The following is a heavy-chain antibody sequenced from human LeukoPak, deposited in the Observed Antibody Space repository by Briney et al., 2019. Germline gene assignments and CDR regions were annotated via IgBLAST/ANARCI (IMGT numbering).Heavy chain of an antibody. Sequence: GGSLRHSCAASGFTLSSYWMSWVRQAPGRGREGVANIKQDGSEKYYVDSVKGRFTISRDNAKNSLYLQMNSLRAEDTAVYYCARGSRGTLDYWGRETLVTVSS. J-gene: IGHJ4*02. V-gene: IGHV3-7*01. CDR3: ARGSRGTLDY. CDR1: GFTLSSYW. CDR2: IKQDGSEK. D-gene: IGHD3-10*01.